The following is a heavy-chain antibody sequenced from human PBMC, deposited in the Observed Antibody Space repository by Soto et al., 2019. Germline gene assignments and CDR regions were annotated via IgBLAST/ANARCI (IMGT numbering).Heavy chain of an antibody. J-gene: IGHJ6*03. CDR3: ARRDEYSSSGDYYYYMDV. CDR2: IYYSGST. D-gene: IGHD6-6*01. CDR1: GGSISSYY. Sequence: SETLSLTCTVSGGSISSYYWSWIRQPPGKGLEWIGYIYYSGSTNYNPSLKSRVTISVDTSKNQFSLRLSSVTAADTAVYYCARRDEYSSSGDYYYYMDVWGKGTTVTVSS. V-gene: IGHV4-59*08.